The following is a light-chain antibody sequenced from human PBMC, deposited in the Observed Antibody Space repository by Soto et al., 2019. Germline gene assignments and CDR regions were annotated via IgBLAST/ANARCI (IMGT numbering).Light chain of an antibody. CDR2: DVS. CDR1: SSDVGAYNY. CDR3: SSYTNNSTLV. J-gene: IGLJ2*01. Sequence: QSALTQPASVSGSPGQSITISCTGTSSDVGAYNYVSWYRQHPGKAPKLMIYDVSDRPSGVSNRFSGSKSGNTASLTISGLKAEDDGDYYCSSYTNNSTLVFGGGTKLTVL. V-gene: IGLV2-14*01.